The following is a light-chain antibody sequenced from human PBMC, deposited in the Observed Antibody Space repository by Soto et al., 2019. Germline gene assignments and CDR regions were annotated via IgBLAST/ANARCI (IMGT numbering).Light chain of an antibody. CDR3: QQSYSTPPT. Sequence: DIQMTQSPSSLSASVGDRVTITCRASQSISSYLNWYQQKPGKAPNLLIYAASSLQSGVPSRFSGGGSGTDFTLTISSLQPEDFVTYYCQQSYSTPPTFGQGTKVEIK. CDR1: QSISSY. J-gene: IGKJ1*01. V-gene: IGKV1-39*01. CDR2: AAS.